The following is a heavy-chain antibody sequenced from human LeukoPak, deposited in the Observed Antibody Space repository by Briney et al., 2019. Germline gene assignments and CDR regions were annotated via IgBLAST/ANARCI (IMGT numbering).Heavy chain of an antibody. D-gene: IGHD1-26*01. CDR3: ARGEIVGATMGILYYFDY. CDR2: ISAYNGNT. V-gene: IGHV1-18*01. Sequence: ASVKVSCKASGYTFTSYGISWVRQAPGQGLKWMGWISAYNGNTNYAQKLQGRVTMTTDTSTSTAYMELRSLRSDDTAVYYCARGEIVGATMGILYYFDYWGQGTLVTVSS. CDR1: GYTFTSYG. J-gene: IGHJ4*02.